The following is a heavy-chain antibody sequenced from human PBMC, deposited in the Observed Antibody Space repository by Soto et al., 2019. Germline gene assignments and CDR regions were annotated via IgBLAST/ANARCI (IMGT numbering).Heavy chain of an antibody. Sequence: GGSLRLSCAASWFTFSSYAISWVRQAPGKGLEWVSAISGSGGSTYYADSVKGRFTISRDNSKNTLYLQMNSLRAEDTAVYYCAKDLEMGDYDYYYGMDVWGQGTTVTVSS. CDR3: AKDLEMGDYDYYYGMDV. D-gene: IGHD2-21*02. J-gene: IGHJ6*02. CDR2: ISGSGGST. CDR1: WFTFSSYA. V-gene: IGHV3-23*01.